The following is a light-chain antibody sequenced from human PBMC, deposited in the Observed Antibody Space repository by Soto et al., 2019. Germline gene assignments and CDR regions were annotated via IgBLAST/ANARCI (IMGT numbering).Light chain of an antibody. Sequence: QSVLTQPASVSGSPGQSITISCTGTSSDVGGYNYVSWYQQHPGKAPKLIIYGVSNRPSGVSNRFSGSKSGNTASLTISGLQDEDEADYYCSSYTSSITLVFGGGTKLTVL. CDR1: SSDVGGYNY. CDR2: GVS. CDR3: SSYTSSITLV. J-gene: IGLJ3*02. V-gene: IGLV2-14*01.